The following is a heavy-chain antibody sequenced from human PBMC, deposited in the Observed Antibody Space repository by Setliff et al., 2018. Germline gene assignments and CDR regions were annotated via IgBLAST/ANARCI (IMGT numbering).Heavy chain of an antibody. J-gene: IGHJ6*03. V-gene: IGHV4-4*07. CDR2: IYIGGSA. Sequence: SETLSLTCTVSGGSISSYYWSWIRQPAGKGLEWIGHIYIGGSANYNPSLNSRVTMSLDTSKNQFSLKLNSVTAADMAVYYCAREQWLDPPGYYYMDVWAKGTTVTVSS. CDR3: AREQWLDPPGYYYMDV. D-gene: IGHD6-19*01. CDR1: GGSISSYY.